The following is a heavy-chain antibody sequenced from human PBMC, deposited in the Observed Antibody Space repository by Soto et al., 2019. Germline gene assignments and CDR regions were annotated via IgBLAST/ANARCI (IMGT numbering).Heavy chain of an antibody. CDR2: ISSSSSTI. Sequence: PGGSVRLSVAASGFVVSSYSMNWVRQAPGKGLEWVSYISSSSSTIYYADSVKGRFTISRDNAKNSLYLQMNSLTSEDTAVYYCARDDSGFSGSHYIDYFNYWGQGALVPVSS. CDR3: ARDDSGFSGSHYIDYFNY. V-gene: IGHV3-48*01. CDR1: GFVVSSYS. D-gene: IGHD1-26*01. J-gene: IGHJ4*02.